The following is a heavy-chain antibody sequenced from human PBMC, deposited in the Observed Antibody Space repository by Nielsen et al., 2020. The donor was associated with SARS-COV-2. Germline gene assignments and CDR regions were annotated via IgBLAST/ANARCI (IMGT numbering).Heavy chain of an antibody. J-gene: IGHJ5*02. CDR3: AKDIEQWLLVDGYRRFDP. CDR1: GFTFYDYA. D-gene: IGHD6-19*01. V-gene: IGHV3-9*01. CDR2: ISWNSGSI. Sequence: SLKISCAASGFTFYDYAMHWVRQAPGKGLEWVSGISWNSGSIGYADSVKGRFTISRDNAKNSLYLQMNSLRAEDTALYYCAKDIEQWLLVDGYRRFDPWGQGTLVTVSS.